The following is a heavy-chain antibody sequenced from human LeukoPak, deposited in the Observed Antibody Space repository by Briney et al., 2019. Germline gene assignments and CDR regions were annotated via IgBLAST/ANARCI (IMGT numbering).Heavy chain of an antibody. CDR1: GYTLTELS. J-gene: IGHJ5*02. D-gene: IGHD3-3*01. CDR2: SDPEDGET. CDR3: ATAARLRFLEWS. V-gene: IGHV1-24*01. Sequence: ASVKVSCKVSGYTLTELSMHWVRQAPGKGLEWMGGSDPEDGETIYAQKFQGRVTMTEDTSTDTAYMELSSLSSEDTAVYYCATAARLRFLEWSWGQGTLVTVSS.